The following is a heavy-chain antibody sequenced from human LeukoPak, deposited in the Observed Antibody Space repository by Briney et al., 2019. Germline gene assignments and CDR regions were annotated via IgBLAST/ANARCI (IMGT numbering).Heavy chain of an antibody. V-gene: IGHV5-51*01. CDR1: GYSFTSYW. D-gene: IGHD6-13*01. CDR2: IYPGDSDT. Sequence: GESLKISCKGSGYSFTSYWIGWVRQMPGKGLEWMGIIYPGDSDTRYSPSFQGQVTISADKSIGTAYLQWSSLKASDTAMYYCARLLLYSSSWYEDAFDIWGQGTMVTVSS. CDR3: ARLLLYSSSWYEDAFDI. J-gene: IGHJ3*02.